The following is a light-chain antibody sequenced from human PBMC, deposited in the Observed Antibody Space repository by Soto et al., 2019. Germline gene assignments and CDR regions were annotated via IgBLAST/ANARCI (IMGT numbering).Light chain of an antibody. CDR1: SGHSSYI. V-gene: IGLV4-60*02. CDR3: ETWDSNTHTV. J-gene: IGLJ3*02. Sequence: QSVLTQSSSASASLGSSVKLTCTLSSGHSSYIIAWHQQQPGKAPRYLMKLEGSGSYNKGSGVPDRFSGSSSGADRYLTISKLQFEDEADYYCETWDSNTHTVFGGGTKLTVL. CDR2: LEGSGSY.